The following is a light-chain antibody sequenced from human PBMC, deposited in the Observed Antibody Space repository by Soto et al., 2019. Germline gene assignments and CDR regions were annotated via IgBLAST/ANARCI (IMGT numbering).Light chain of an antibody. J-gene: IGLJ2*01. V-gene: IGLV1-51*01. CDR2: ANN. CDR1: SSNIGNND. Sequence: QSVLTQPPSVSAAPGQKVTISCSGSSSNIGNNDVSWYQQLPGTAPRLLIYANNKRPSHTPDRFSGSKSGTSATLDITGLQTGDEADYYCGTWESSLSVAVFGRGTKLTVL. CDR3: GTWESSLSVAV.